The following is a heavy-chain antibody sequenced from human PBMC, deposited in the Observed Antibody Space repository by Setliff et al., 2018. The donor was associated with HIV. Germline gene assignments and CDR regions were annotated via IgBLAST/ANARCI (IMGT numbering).Heavy chain of an antibody. J-gene: IGHJ6*03. CDR3: ARDRASVRDTIFGGAQYYYYMDV. D-gene: IGHD3-3*01. CDR2: ISSNIIYI. V-gene: IGHV3-21*01. Sequence: GGSLRLSCAASGFTLSTYTMNWVRQAPGKGLEWISSISSNIIYIYYADSVRGRFTISRDNAKNSLYLQMNSLRVEDTAVYYCARDRASVRDTIFGGAQYYYYMDVWGKGTTVTVSS. CDR1: GFTLSTYT.